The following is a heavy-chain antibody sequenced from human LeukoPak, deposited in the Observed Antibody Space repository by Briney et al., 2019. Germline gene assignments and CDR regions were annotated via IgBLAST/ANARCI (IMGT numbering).Heavy chain of an antibody. V-gene: IGHV3-48*01. Sequence: PGGSLRLSCAASGFTFSSHSMNWVRQAPGKGLEWVSYISNSFSTTYYADSVKGRFTMSRDNAKDSLFLHMNSLRVEDTAVYYCARDGGSYSDDYYFDYRGQGTLVTVSS. D-gene: IGHD1-26*01. CDR2: ISNSFSTT. CDR3: ARDGGSYSDDYYFDY. J-gene: IGHJ4*02. CDR1: GFTFSSHS.